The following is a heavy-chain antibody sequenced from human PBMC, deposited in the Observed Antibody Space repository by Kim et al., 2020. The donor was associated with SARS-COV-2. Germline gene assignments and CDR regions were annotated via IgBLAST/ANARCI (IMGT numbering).Heavy chain of an antibody. V-gene: IGHV3-33*02. CDR2: DGSNQ. CDR3: ANFES. J-gene: IGHJ4*02. Sequence: DGSNQYYATSVVGRFTISRDNSTNMLFLQMNSLRAEDTAVYYCANFESWGQGTLVTVSS.